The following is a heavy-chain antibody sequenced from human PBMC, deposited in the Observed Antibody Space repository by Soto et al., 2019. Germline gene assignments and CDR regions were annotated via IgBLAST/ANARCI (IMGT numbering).Heavy chain of an antibody. J-gene: IGHJ5*02. D-gene: IGHD5-18*01. CDR1: GYTFSSYH. CDR3: ARARGISFGYNYFDH. V-gene: IGHV1-46*01. Sequence: QVHLVHSGAEVKKPGASVKVSCQASGYTFSSYHMHWVRQAPGQGLEWMGVINPFYGETRYAQKFQGRVTMTRDTSTSTVDMELSSLRSEDTAVYYCARARGISFGYNYFDHWGQGTLVTVSS. CDR2: INPFYGET.